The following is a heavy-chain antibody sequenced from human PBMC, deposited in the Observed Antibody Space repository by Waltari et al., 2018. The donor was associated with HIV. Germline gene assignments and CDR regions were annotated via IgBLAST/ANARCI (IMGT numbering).Heavy chain of an antibody. CDR2: INRDGSTI. D-gene: IGHD3-10*01. V-gene: IGHV3-74*01. CDR3: ARGQYYSMDV. CDR1: GFTFSSYW. J-gene: IGHJ6*02. Sequence: EVQLVECGGGLVQPGGSLRLSCSASGFTFSSYWMHWVRQAPGKGLVWVSGINRDGSTIRYADSVKGRFTISRDNAKNTLYLQMNSLRAEDTALYYCARGQYYSMDVWGQGTTVTVSS.